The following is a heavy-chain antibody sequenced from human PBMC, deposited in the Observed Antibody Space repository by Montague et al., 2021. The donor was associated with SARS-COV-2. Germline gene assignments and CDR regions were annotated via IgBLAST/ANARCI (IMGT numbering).Heavy chain of an antibody. CDR3: VRGFRNGPFDV. Sequence: SLRLSWAASGSPFDDYGMSWVRQGPGKGLEWVSGVTRNGDSTDFADSVKGRFTISRDNAKNSLYLQMNSLRAEDTALYYCVRGFRNGPFDVWGQGTLVSVSS. D-gene: IGHD1-14*01. CDR1: GSPFDDYG. V-gene: IGHV3-20*04. CDR2: VTRNGDST. J-gene: IGHJ4*02.